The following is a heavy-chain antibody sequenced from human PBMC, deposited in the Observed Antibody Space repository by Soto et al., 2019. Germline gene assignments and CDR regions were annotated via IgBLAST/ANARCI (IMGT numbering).Heavy chain of an antibody. CDR2: IYPGDSDT. CDR1: GYKFTSYW. V-gene: IGHV5-51*01. J-gene: IGHJ5*02. D-gene: IGHD1-26*01. CDR3: ASLGLEGTTTAWFDP. Sequence: PGESLKISCKGSGYKFTSYWIGWVRQTPGKGLEWMGIIYPGDSDTRYSPSFQGQVTISADKSISTAYLQWSSLKPSDTAMYYCASLGLEGTTTAWFDPWGHGTLVTVSS.